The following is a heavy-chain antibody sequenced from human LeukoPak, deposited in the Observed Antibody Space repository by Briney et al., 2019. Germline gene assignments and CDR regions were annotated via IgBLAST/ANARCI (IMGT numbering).Heavy chain of an antibody. Sequence: GASVKVSCKGSGHTFTSYDINWVRQATGQGLERMGWMNPNSGNTGYAQKFQGRATMTRNTSISTAYMELSSLRSEDTAVYYCARGQTPRQARYWFDPWGHGTLVTVSS. J-gene: IGHJ5*02. CDR1: GHTFTSYD. CDR3: ARGQTPRQARYWFDP. CDR2: MNPNSGNT. V-gene: IGHV1-8*01.